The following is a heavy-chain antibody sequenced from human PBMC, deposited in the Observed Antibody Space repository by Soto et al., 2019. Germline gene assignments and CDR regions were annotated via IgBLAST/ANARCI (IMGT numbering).Heavy chain of an antibody. V-gene: IGHV3-48*02. Sequence: GGSLRLSCAASGVPFSSYSMNWVRQAPGKGLEWVSYISSSSSTIYYADSVKGRFTISRDNAKNSLYLQMNSLRDEDTAVYYCARVSGPSYGMDVWGQGTTVTVSS. J-gene: IGHJ6*02. CDR3: ARVSGPSYGMDV. CDR1: GVPFSSYS. CDR2: ISSSSSTI. D-gene: IGHD3-10*01.